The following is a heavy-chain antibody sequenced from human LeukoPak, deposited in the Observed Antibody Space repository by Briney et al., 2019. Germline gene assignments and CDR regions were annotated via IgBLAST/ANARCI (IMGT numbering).Heavy chain of an antibody. CDR2: IDYSGGST. CDR3: ARDRYYYDSSGYLDYYYMDV. Sequence: GGSLRLSCTASGFTLSSYEMSWIRQAPGKGLEWVSSIDYSGGSTHYADSVMGRFTISRDNAKNSLYLQMNSLRAEDTALYHCARDRYYYDSSGYLDYYYMDVWGKGTTVTISS. D-gene: IGHD3-22*01. CDR1: GFTLSSYE. J-gene: IGHJ6*03. V-gene: IGHV3-23*01.